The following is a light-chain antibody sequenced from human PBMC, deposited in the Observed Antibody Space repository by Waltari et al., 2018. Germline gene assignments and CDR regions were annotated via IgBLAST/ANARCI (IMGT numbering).Light chain of an antibody. CDR3: QAWDGGTVV. V-gene: IGLV3-1*01. Sequence: SYELTQPPSVSVSPGQTASLPCSGDKLGDKYASWYQLKPGQSPVLVIYQDDKRTSGSRGLFSGSNSGNTATMTSGGTQAMDEADFYWQAWDGGTVVFGGGTKLTVL. CDR1: KLGDKY. J-gene: IGLJ2*01. CDR2: QDD.